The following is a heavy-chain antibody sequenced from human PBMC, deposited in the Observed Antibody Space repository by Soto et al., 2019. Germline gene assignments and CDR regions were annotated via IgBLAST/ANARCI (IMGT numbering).Heavy chain of an antibody. CDR3: ARAPRGNYGYPSYFDY. J-gene: IGHJ4*02. CDR2: IYYSGST. V-gene: IGHV4-31*03. Sequence: SETLSLTCTVSGGSIRSGGYYWSWIRQHPGKGLEWIGYIYYSGSTYYNPSLKSRVTISVDRSKNQFSLKLSSVTAADTAVYYCARAPRGNYGYPSYFDYWGQGTLVTVSS. CDR1: GGSIRSGGYY. D-gene: IGHD3-10*01.